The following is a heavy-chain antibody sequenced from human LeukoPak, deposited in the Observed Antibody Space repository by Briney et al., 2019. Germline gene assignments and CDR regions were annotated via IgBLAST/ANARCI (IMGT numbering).Heavy chain of an antibody. V-gene: IGHV4-34*01. CDR3: ARGPVLFATRYYGMDV. Sequence: SETLSLTSAVYGGSFSGYSWSWIRQPPGKGLEWIGEINHSGSTNYSPSLKSRVTISVDTSKNLFSLTLTSVTAADTAVYHCARGPVLFATRYYGMDVWGQGTTVTVSS. CDR1: GGSFSGYS. CDR2: INHSGST. J-gene: IGHJ6*02. D-gene: IGHD6-6*01.